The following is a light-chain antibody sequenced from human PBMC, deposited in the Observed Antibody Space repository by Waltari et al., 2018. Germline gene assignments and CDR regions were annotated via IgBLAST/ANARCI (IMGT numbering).Light chain of an antibody. CDR3: QQSYSTPPLT. J-gene: IGKJ4*01. CDR2: AAS. V-gene: IGKV1-39*01. Sequence: DIQMTQSPSSLSASVGERVTITCRASQSISSYLNWYQQKPGKAPKLLSYAASSLQSGVPSRFSGSGSGTDFTLTISSLQPEDFATYYCQQSYSTPPLTFGGGTKVEIK. CDR1: QSISSY.